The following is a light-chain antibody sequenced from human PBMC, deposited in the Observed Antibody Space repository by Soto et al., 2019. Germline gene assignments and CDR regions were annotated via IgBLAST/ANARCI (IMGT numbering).Light chain of an antibody. J-gene: IGKJ4*01. CDR1: QSVLYSSNNKNY. Sequence: DIVMTQSPDSLAVSLGERATINCKSSQSVLYSSNNKNYLAWYQQKPGQPPKLLIYWASTRESGVPDRFSGSGTGTDFTLTISSLQAEDAAVYCCQQYYSTPQTFGGGTKVEIK. V-gene: IGKV4-1*01. CDR2: WAS. CDR3: QQYYSTPQT.